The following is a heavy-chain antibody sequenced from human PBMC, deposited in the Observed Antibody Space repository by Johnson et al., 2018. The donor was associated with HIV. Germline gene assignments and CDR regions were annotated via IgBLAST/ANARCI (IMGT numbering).Heavy chain of an antibody. CDR1: GFTFSIYD. J-gene: IGHJ3*02. V-gene: IGHV3-30*03. Sequence: GVVQPGGSLRLSCAASGFTFSIYDIHWVRQAPGKGLEWVAMISHDGTNNFYADSVKGRFTVSRDNSKNTLYLQMNSLRAEDTAVYFCARVTKYYFDSSVDAFDIWGQGTVVTVSS. D-gene: IGHD3-22*01. CDR2: ISHDGTNN. CDR3: ARVTKYYFDSSVDAFDI.